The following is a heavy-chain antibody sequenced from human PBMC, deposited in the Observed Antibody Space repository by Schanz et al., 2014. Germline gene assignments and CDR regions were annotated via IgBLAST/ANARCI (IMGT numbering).Heavy chain of an antibody. V-gene: IGHV3-74*02. Sequence: EVQLLESGGGLVQPGGSLRLSCATSGFSLDIFVVSWVRQAPGKGLVWVSRIKSDGSSTSYADSVKGRFTISRDNAKNTLYLQMNSLRAEDTAVYYCAKSDAFDIWGQGTLVTVSS. CDR2: IKSDGSST. CDR3: AKSDAFDI. CDR1: GFSLDIFV. J-gene: IGHJ3*02.